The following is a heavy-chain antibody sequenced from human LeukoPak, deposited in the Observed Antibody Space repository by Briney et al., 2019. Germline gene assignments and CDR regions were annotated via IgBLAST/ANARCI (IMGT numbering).Heavy chain of an antibody. V-gene: IGHV1-69*13. D-gene: IGHD6-13*01. J-gene: IGHJ6*02. Sequence: ASVKVSCKASGCTFISYAISWVRQAPGQGLEWMGGIIPIIGTANYAQKFQGRVTITADESTSTAYMELSSLRSEETAVYYCARAAAAGPRYYYGMDVWGQGSTVTVSS. CDR2: IIPIIGTA. CDR3: ARAAAAGPRYYYGMDV. CDR1: GCTFISYA.